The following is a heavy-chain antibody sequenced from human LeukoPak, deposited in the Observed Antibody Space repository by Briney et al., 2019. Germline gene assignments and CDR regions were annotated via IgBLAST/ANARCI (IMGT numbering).Heavy chain of an antibody. D-gene: IGHD5-12*01. CDR2: TIPFFAT. J-gene: IGHJ6*03. CDR1: GYTFTSYA. CDR3: ATYSAYDTSNYYYMDV. Sequence: SVKVSCKASGYTFTSYAMNWVRQAPGQGLEWMGGTIPFFATNYAQKFQGRVSITTDEATTTAYMELGGLRSEDTAVYYCATYSAYDTSNYYYMDVGGKGTTVIVSS. V-gene: IGHV1-69*05.